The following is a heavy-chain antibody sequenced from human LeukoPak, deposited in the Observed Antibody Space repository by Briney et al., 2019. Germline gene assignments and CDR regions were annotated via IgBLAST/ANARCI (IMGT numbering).Heavy chain of an antibody. CDR3: AREGTTVKHYYYYGMDV. V-gene: IGHV1-69*04. J-gene: IGHJ6*02. CDR1: GGTFSSYA. Sequence: ASVKVSCKASGGTFSSYAISWVRQAPGQGLEWMGRIIPILGIANYAQKFQGRVTITADKSTSTAYMELSSLRSEDTAVYHCAREGTTVKHYYYYGMDVWGQGTTVTVSS. CDR2: IIPILGIA. D-gene: IGHD4-17*01.